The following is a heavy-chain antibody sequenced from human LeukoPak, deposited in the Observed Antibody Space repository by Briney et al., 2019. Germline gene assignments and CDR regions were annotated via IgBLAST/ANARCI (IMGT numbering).Heavy chain of an antibody. D-gene: IGHD7-27*01. Sequence: SETLSLTCTVSGGSISSGSYYWSWIRQPAGKGLAWIGYIYYSGSTNYHPSLKSRVTISVDTSKNQFSLKLSSVTAADTAVYYCAREVWGSYYFDYWGQGTLVTVSS. CDR2: IYYSGST. J-gene: IGHJ4*02. V-gene: IGHV4-61*10. CDR3: AREVWGSYYFDY. CDR1: GGSISSGSYY.